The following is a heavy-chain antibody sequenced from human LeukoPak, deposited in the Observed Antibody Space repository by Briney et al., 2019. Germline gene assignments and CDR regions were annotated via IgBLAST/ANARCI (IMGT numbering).Heavy chain of an antibody. J-gene: IGHJ4*02. CDR1: GFTLSSYG. Sequence: GGSLRLSCAASGFTLSSYGMHWVRQAPGKGLEWVALIWYDGSNKYYTDSVKGRLTISRDNSKNTLYLQMNSLRAEDTAIYYCAREGPRGNSQFDYWGQGTLVTVSS. D-gene: IGHD2/OR15-2a*01. CDR2: IWYDGSNK. CDR3: AREGPRGNSQFDY. V-gene: IGHV3-33*01.